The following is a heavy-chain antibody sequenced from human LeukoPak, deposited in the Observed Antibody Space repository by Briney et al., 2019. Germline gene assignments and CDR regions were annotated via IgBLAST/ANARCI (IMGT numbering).Heavy chain of an antibody. J-gene: IGHJ4*02. CDR1: GFTFSSYA. V-gene: IGHV3-30-3*01. Sequence: PGRSLRLSCAASGFTFSSYAMHWVRQAPGKGLEWVAVISYDGSNKYYADSVKGRFTTSRDNAKNSLYLQMNSLRAEDTAVYYSARISIGFLEWFTGELDYWGQGTLVTVST. CDR2: ISYDGSNK. CDR3: ARISIGFLEWFTGELDY. D-gene: IGHD3-3*01.